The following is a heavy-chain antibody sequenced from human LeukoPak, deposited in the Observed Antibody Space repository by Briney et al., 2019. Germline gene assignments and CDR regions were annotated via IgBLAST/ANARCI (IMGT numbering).Heavy chain of an antibody. D-gene: IGHD2-15*01. J-gene: IGHJ4*02. CDR1: GGSISSYY. CDR3: ARREGRYCSGGSCSYYFDY. CDR2: IYYSGST. Sequence: ASETLSLTCTVSGGSISSYYWSWIRQPPGKGLEWIGYIYYSGSTNYNPSLKSRVTISVDTSKNQFSLKLSSVTAADTAVYYCARREGRYCSGGSCSYYFDYWGQGTLVTVSS. V-gene: IGHV4-59*01.